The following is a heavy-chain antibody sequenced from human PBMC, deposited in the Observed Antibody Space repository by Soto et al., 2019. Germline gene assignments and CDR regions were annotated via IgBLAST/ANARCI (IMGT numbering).Heavy chain of an antibody. J-gene: IGHJ6*02. CDR1: GGSISGYY. V-gene: IGHV4-59*01. D-gene: IGHD2-21*01. CDR2: IYYSGST. Sequence: QVQLQESGPGLVKPSETLSLTCTVSGGSISGYYWSWIRQPPGKGLEWIGYIYYSGSTNYYPSLKSRVTISVDTSKNQFSLKLSSVTAADTAVYYCARSVSDLLFMGMDVWGQGTTVTVSS. CDR3: ARSVSDLLFMGMDV.